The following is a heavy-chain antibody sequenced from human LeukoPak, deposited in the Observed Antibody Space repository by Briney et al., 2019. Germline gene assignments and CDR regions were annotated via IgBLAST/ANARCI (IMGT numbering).Heavy chain of an antibody. CDR2: FDPEDAKT. J-gene: IGHJ4*02. D-gene: IGHD3-10*01. CDR1: GYTLTELP. CDR3: GRGFSIDY. V-gene: IGHV1-24*01. Sequence: ASVKVSCKVSGYTLTELPIHWVRQAPGKGLEWMGGFDPEDAKTIYTQKFQGRLTMTKDTSTDTAYMDLSSLTSEDTAVYYSGRGFSIDYWGQGTLVTVSS.